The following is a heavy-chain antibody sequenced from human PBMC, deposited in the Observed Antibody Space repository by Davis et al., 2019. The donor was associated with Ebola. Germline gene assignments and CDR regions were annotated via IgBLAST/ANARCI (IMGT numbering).Heavy chain of an antibody. Sequence: SETLSLTCAVYGGSFSGYYWSWIRQPPGKGLEWIGYIYYSGSTNYNPSLKSRVTISVDTSKNQFSLKLSSVTAADTAVYYCARGNSGYYFDYWGQGTLVTVSS. V-gene: IGHV4-59*12. J-gene: IGHJ4*02. CDR1: GGSFSGYY. CDR3: ARGNSGYYFDY. D-gene: IGHD1-7*01. CDR2: IYYSGST.